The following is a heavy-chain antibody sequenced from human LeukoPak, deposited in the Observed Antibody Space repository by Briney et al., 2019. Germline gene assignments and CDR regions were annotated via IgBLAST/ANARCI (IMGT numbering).Heavy chain of an antibody. J-gene: IGHJ2*01. CDR1: GFTLSNHW. D-gene: IGHD6-6*01. CDR2: IKQDGIEK. Sequence: GGSLRLSCAASGFTLSNHWMIWVRQAPGKGLECVANIKQDGIEKYYLDSVKGRFTISRDNSKNTLYLQMNSLRAEDTAVYYCARDRLRIGCFDLWGRGTLVTVSS. CDR3: ARDRLRIGCFDL. V-gene: IGHV3-7*03.